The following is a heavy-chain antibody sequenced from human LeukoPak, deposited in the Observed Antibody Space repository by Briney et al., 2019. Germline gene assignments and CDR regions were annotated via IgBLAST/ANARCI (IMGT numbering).Heavy chain of an antibody. CDR1: GFTFSSYS. Sequence: GGSLRLSCVGSGFTFSSYSMNWVRQAPGKGLEWVSAISGSGDTTYYAESVKGRFTISRDNSKNTLYLQMNSLRAEDTAVYYCAKDPMVVTSDFFEYWGQGTLVTVSS. V-gene: IGHV3-23*01. CDR3: AKDPMVVTSDFFEY. CDR2: ISGSGDTT. D-gene: IGHD5-12*01. J-gene: IGHJ4*02.